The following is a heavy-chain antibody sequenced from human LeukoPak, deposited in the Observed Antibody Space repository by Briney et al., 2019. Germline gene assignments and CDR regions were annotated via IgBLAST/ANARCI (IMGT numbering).Heavy chain of an antibody. CDR2: IYYSGST. CDR1: GGSISSGGYY. D-gene: IGHD6-19*01. J-gene: IGHJ5*02. Sequence: SQTLSPTCTVSGGSISSGGYYWSWIRQHPGKGLEWIGYIYYSGSTYYNPSLKSRVTISVDTSKNQFSLKLSSVTAADTAVYYCARGVESSGWFTDNHWFDPWGQGTLVTVSS. V-gene: IGHV4-31*03. CDR3: ARGVESSGWFTDNHWFDP.